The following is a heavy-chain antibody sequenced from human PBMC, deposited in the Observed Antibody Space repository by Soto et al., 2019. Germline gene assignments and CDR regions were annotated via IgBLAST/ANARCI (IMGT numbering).Heavy chain of an antibody. Sequence: QVQLVESGGGLVKPGGSLRLSCATSGFAFSNFFMSWIRQAPGKGLEWVGYISSAGSYTNYADPVRGRFTIARDNGRNSLSLATNSRRDEDTAVSYCAKTRSGTHGAFGVWGQGTMVIVSS. CDR1: GFAFSNFF. V-gene: IGHV3-11*05. CDR3: AKTRSGTHGAFGV. CDR2: ISSAGSYT. J-gene: IGHJ3*01. D-gene: IGHD5-12*01.